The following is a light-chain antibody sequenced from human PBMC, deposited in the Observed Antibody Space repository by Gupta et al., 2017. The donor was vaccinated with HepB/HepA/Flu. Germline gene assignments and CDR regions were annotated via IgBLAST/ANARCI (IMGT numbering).Light chain of an antibody. Sequence: HSVLTQPTSISGTPGQRVTISCSGSSSNVGSNNVNWYQQLPGTAPKLLIYYNDERPSGVPDRISGSKSGTSASLAISGLQAEDEADYYCAAWDTSLNAVVFGGGTKLTVL. CDR1: SSNVGSNN. V-gene: IGLV1-44*01. J-gene: IGLJ2*01. CDR3: AAWDTSLNAVV. CDR2: YND.